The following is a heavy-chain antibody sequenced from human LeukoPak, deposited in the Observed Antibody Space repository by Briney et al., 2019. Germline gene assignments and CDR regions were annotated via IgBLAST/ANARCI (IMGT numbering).Heavy chain of an antibody. V-gene: IGHV3-23*01. J-gene: IGHJ4*02. CDR3: AKVARAGLLWFGEEAN. CDR2: ISGSGGST. Sequence: PGGSLRLSCAASGFTFSSYAMSWVRQAPGKGLEWVSAISGSGGSTYYADSVKGRFTISRDNYKNTLYLQMNSLRAEDTAVYYCAKVARAGLLWFGEEANWGQGTLVTVSS. CDR1: GFTFSSYA. D-gene: IGHD3-10*01.